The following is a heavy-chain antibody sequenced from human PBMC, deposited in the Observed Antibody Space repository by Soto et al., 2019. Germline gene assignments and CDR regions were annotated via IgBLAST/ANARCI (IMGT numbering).Heavy chain of an antibody. Sequence: PSETLSLTCTVSGYSINSDDYWGWIRQPPGKGLEWIASIYHSVSTFYNPSLKSRVTMSVDTSKNQFSLKLRSLIVADTAVYFCARDSAGTTSFDWFDPWGQGTLVTVSS. CDR1: GYSINSDDY. CDR3: ARDSAGTTSFDWFDP. CDR2: IYHSVST. V-gene: IGHV4-38-2*02. J-gene: IGHJ5*02. D-gene: IGHD1-7*01.